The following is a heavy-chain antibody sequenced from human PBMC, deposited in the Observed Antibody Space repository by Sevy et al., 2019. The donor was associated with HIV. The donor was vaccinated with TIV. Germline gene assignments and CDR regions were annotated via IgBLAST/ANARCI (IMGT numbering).Heavy chain of an antibody. V-gene: IGHV4-61*02. Sequence: SETLSLTCTVSGDSVSNTNYYWSWIRQPAGKGLEWIGRMKTSGSTNYNPSPKSRVTISVDTSKNRFSLKLSSVTAADSAVYYCARWNYYDSRGFSSFDYWGQGTLVTVSS. CDR2: MKTSGST. CDR3: ARWNYYDSRGFSSFDY. CDR1: GDSVSNTNYY. J-gene: IGHJ4*02. D-gene: IGHD3-22*01.